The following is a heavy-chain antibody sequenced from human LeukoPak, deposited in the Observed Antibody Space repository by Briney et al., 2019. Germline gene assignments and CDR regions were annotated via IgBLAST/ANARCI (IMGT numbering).Heavy chain of an antibody. CDR2: IYTSGST. D-gene: IGHD6-19*01. V-gene: IGHV4-4*07. CDR3: ARSLSSGWFPFDY. J-gene: IGHJ4*02. Sequence: SETLSLTCTVSGGSISSYYWSWIRQPAGRGLEWIERIYTSGSTNYNPSLKSRVTMSVDTSKNQFSLKQNSVTAADTAVYYCARSLSSGWFPFDYWGQGTLVTVSS. CDR1: GGSISSYY.